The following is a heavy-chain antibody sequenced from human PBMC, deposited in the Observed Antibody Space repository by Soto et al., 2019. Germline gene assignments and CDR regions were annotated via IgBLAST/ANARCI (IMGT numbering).Heavy chain of an antibody. CDR3: ARDLHDYVSFRFDP. V-gene: IGHV3-21*01. CDR2: ISRSSSYI. CDR1: GFTFNNYA. D-gene: IGHD3-16*01. Sequence: GGSLRLSYAASGFTFNNYAMSWVRQAPGKGLEWVSSISRSSSYIYYADSVKGRFTISRDNAKNSLYLQMNSLRAEDTAVYYCARDLHDYVSFRFDPWGQGTLVTVSS. J-gene: IGHJ5*02.